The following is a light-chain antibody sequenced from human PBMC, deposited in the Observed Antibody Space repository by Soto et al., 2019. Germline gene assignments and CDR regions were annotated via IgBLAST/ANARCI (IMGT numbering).Light chain of an antibody. CDR2: GAS. CDR1: QSVSGN. Sequence: EIVMTQSPATLSVSPGERATLSCRASQSVSGNLAGYQQKPGQAPRLLIYGASTRATGIPARFRGSGSGTEFTLTISSLQSEDFAVYYCQQYNNWPRTFGQGTQVEIK. J-gene: IGKJ1*01. CDR3: QQYNNWPRT. V-gene: IGKV3-15*01.